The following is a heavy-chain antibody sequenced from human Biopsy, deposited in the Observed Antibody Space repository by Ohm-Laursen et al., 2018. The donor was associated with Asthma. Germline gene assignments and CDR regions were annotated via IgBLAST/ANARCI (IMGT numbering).Heavy chain of an antibody. D-gene: IGHD3-3*02. Sequence: SLRLSCTASGFTFGDYWKSWVRQVPGKGLEWVANIKHDGTEKNHVDSLKGRFTIPRDNAKNSLYLQMDSLRAEDTAVYYCARTFHFWSPYHAEHYQLWGQGTLVTVPS. V-gene: IGHV3-7*01. CDR3: ARTFHFWSPYHAEHYQL. J-gene: IGHJ1*01. CDR2: IKHDGTEK. CDR1: GFTFGDYW.